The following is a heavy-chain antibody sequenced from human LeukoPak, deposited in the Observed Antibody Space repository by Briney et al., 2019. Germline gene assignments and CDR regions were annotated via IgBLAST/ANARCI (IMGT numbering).Heavy chain of an antibody. V-gene: IGHV4-4*02. D-gene: IGHD3-3*01. CDR3: ARVSAIYDFWSGYYRHWFDP. Sequence: SGTLSLTCTVSSGAISTSHWLSWVRQPPGKGLEWIGEIYGSGNTNYNPSLKSRVTMSVDKTRIHLSLKLHSVTAADTAVYYCARVSAIYDFWSGYYRHWFDPWGQGTLVTVSS. J-gene: IGHJ5*02. CDR2: IYGSGNT. CDR1: SGAISTSHW.